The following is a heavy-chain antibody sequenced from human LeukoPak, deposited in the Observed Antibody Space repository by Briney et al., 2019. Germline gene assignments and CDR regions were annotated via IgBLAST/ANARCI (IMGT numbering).Heavy chain of an antibody. Sequence: PGGSLRLSCVASGFDVGTSYMNWVRQGPGKGLEWVSLIKSGGGTIYADSVRGRFTISRDTSNNTLYLQMNSLRAEDTAVYYCARWVDSWGQGTLVTVSS. J-gene: IGHJ4*02. CDR2: IKSGGGT. V-gene: IGHV3-53*01. CDR1: GFDVGTSY. CDR3: ARWVDS.